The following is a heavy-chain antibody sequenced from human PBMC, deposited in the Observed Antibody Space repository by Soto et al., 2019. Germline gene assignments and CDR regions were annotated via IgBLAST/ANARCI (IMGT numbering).Heavy chain of an antibody. CDR3: AKDGASRSFQH. J-gene: IGHJ1*01. V-gene: IGHV3-53*01. Sequence: PGGSLRLSCAASGFIVSGYYMSWVRQAPGKGLECVAILDRGDITYYADSVEGRFTISRDNSKNTVYLQMNSLRAEDTAMYYCAKDGASRSFQHWGQGALVTVSS. CDR1: GFIVSGYY. D-gene: IGHD3-16*01. CDR2: LDRGDIT.